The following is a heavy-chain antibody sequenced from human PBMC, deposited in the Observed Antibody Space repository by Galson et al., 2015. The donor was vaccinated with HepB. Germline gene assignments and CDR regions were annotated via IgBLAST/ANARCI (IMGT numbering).Heavy chain of an antibody. J-gene: IGHJ4*02. CDR3: ARDAVYHYGSGSHFDY. V-gene: IGHV3-49*03. CDR1: GFTFGDYA. Sequence: SLRLSCAVSGFTFGDYAMNWFRQAPGKGLEWVGFIRSRAYGGTSEYAASVKGRFTMSRDDSESVAYLQMDSLRTEDTAVYYCARDAVYHYGSGSHFDYWGQGTLVTVAS. D-gene: IGHD3-10*01. CDR2: IRSRAYGGTS.